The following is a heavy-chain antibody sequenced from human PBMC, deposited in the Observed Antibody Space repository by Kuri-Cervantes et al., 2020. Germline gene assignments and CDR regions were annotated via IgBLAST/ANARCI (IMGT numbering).Heavy chain of an antibody. V-gene: IGHV1-3*01. CDR2: INAGNGNT. J-gene: IGHJ4*02. Sequence: ASVKVSCKASGYTFTSYAIHWVRQAPGQRLEWMGWINAGNGNTKYSQKFQDRVTISRDTSATTAYMELSSLRSEDTAVYYCARAGDSLSYFDYWGQGTLVTVSS. CDR1: GYTFTSYA. CDR3: ARAGDSLSYFDY. D-gene: IGHD3-10*01.